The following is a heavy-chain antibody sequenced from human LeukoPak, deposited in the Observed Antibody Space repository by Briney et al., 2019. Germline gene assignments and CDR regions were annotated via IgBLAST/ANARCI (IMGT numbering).Heavy chain of an antibody. J-gene: IGHJ6*02. V-gene: IGHV3-64*01. CDR1: GFTFSSYA. D-gene: IGHD6-19*01. CDR2: ISSNGGST. Sequence: PGGSLRLSCAASGFTFSSYAMHWVRQAPGKGLEYVSAISSNGGSTYYANSVKGRFTISRDNSKNTLYLQMDSLRAEDMAVYYCARESAVAGYDNYYYYGMDVWGQGTTVTVSS. CDR3: ARESAVAGYDNYYYYGMDV.